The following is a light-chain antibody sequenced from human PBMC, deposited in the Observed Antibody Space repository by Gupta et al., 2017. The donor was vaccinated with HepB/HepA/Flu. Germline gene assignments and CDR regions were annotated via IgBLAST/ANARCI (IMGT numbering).Light chain of an antibody. Sequence: ELVWTQSPGTLSLSPGERATLPCRASQPVGNIYVAWYQQKPGQAPRLLIYGASSRAAGIPDRFSGSGSGTDFSLTINRLEPEDFAVYYCQQWANSGWTFGQGTKVEIK. J-gene: IGKJ1*01. CDR2: GAS. V-gene: IGKV3-20*01. CDR1: QPVGNIY. CDR3: QQWANSGWT.